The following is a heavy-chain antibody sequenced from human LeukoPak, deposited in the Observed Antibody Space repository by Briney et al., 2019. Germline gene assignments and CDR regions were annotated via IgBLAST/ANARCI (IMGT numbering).Heavy chain of an antibody. CDR1: GGSISSYY. Sequence: SETLSLTCTVSGGSISSYYWSWIRQPPGKGLEWIGYIYYTGSTDYNPSLKSRVTMSVDTSKNQFSLRLSSVTAADTAVYSCARGSVRGEFDPWGQGTLVTVSS. CDR3: ARGSVRGEFDP. J-gene: IGHJ5*02. V-gene: IGHV4-59*01. CDR2: IYYTGST. D-gene: IGHD3-10*01.